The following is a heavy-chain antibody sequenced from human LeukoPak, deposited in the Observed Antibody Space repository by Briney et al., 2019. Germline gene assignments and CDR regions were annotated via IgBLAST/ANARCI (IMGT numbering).Heavy chain of an antibody. CDR1: GYTFTSYY. V-gene: IGHV1-46*01. CDR3: ATILLPKKRYYDFWTSAFDF. CDR2: TNPSGGST. Sequence: ASVKVSCKASGYTFTSYYMHWVRQAPGQGLEWMGITNPSGGSTSYAQKFQGRVTMTRDTFTSTVYMELSSLRSEDTAVYYCATILLPKKRYYDFWTSAFDFWGQGTLVTVSS. J-gene: IGHJ3*01. D-gene: IGHD3-3*01.